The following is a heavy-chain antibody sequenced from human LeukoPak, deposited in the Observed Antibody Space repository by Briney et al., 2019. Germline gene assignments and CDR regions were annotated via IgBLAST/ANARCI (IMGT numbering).Heavy chain of an antibody. CDR3: ARKYSSCPGWFDP. V-gene: IGHV4-34*01. Sequence: KSSETLSLTCAVYGGSFSGYYWSWIRQPPGKGLEWIGEINHSGSTNYNPSLKSRVTISVDTSKNQFSLKLSSVTAADTAVYYCARKYSSCPGWFDPWGQGTLVTVSS. CDR1: GGSFSGYY. CDR2: INHSGST. J-gene: IGHJ5*02. D-gene: IGHD6-19*01.